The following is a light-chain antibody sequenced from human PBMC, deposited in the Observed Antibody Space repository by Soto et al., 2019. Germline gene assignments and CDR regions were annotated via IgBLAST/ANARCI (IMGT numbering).Light chain of an antibody. Sequence: QPVLTQPPSASGTPGQRITISCSGSNSNIGDNTVNWFQQLPGMAPRLLISTNNQRPSGVPDRFSASKSGTSGSLAISGLQSEDEADYYCASWDDRLNGVVFGGGTKLTVL. CDR1: NSNIGDNT. CDR2: TNN. J-gene: IGLJ2*01. V-gene: IGLV1-44*01. CDR3: ASWDDRLNGVV.